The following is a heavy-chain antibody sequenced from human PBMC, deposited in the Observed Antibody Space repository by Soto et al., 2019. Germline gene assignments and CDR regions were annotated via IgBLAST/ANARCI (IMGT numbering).Heavy chain of an antibody. V-gene: IGHV1-69*13. CDR3: ARVRQWLITFDY. Sequence: SVKVSCKASGGTFSSYAISWVRQAPGQGLEWMGGIIPIFGTANYAQKFQGRVTITADESTSTAYMELSSLRSEDTAVYYCARVRQWLITFDYWGQGTLVTVSS. D-gene: IGHD6-19*01. CDR1: GGTFSSYA. CDR2: IIPIFGTA. J-gene: IGHJ4*02.